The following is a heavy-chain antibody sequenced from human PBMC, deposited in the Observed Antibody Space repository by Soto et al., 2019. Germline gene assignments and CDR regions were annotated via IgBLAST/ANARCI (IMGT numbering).Heavy chain of an antibody. V-gene: IGHV3-9*01. J-gene: IGHJ4*02. Sequence: EVQLVESGGGLVQSGKSLRLSCAASGLTFDDYAMHWVRQAPGKDLEWVSGISWNSGSIGYADSVKGRFTISRDNAKNSXXLQRNCLSAGDTALYYCASGRGYDILTGYYPYFDYWGQGTLVTVSS. CDR1: GLTFDDYA. CDR3: ASGRGYDILTGYYPYFDY. CDR2: ISWNSGSI. D-gene: IGHD3-9*01.